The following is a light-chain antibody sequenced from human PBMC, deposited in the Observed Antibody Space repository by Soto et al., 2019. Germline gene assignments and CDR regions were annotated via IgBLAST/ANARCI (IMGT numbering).Light chain of an antibody. V-gene: IGKV3-15*01. CDR1: QSVGND. J-gene: IGKJ1*01. CDR2: GAS. Sequence: DIVMTQSPASLSVSPGEGVTLSCRASQSVGNDVAWYQPIGGQAPRLLIYGASTRATGGPARFTGSGSGTYFTRTISSLQSEDFGIYYCQQYYNWPPAWKFGQGTRVYIK. CDR3: QQYYNWPPAWK.